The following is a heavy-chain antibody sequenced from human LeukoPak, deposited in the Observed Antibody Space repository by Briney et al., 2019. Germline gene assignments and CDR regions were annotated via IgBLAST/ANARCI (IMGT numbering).Heavy chain of an antibody. CDR3: AKGSSGYFADL. D-gene: IGHD3-22*01. J-gene: IGHJ5*02. Sequence: GRSLRLFRTSSGFIFNNFGLMWVSQASTKGLEWVSAIRYDGGGTNYADLVKGRFTISRDNSKNTLFLQMNSLRAEDTALYYCAKGSSGYFADLWGQGTLVTVSS. CDR1: GFIFNNFG. CDR2: IRYDGGGT. V-gene: IGHV3-23*01.